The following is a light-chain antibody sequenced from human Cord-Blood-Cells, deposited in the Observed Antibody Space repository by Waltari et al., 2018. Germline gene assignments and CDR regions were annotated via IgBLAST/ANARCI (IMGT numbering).Light chain of an antibody. V-gene: IGKV3-11*01. CDR3: RLGSNRRGGT. J-gene: IGKJ1*01. Sequence: EIVSTHSPATLSLSPGERATLSCSASQSVSSYLAWYQQKPGQAPRLLIYDASNRATGIPARGSGSGSRKSLTLTISSLEPEDFEDQYCRLGSNRRGGTLGQGTKVAI. CDR2: DAS. CDR1: QSVSSY.